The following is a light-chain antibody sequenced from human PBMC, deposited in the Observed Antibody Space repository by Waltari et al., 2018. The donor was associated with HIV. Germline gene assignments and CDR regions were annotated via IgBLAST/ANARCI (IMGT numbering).Light chain of an antibody. CDR3: QQYASSSFS. V-gene: IGKV3-20*01. CDR2: GVS. Sequence: NELTQSPGILSLSTGETAIVSCRASQSVSDNYLAWYQQKAGQAPRLLMYGVSTRATGIPDRFSGSGSGTDFTLTISGLEPEDFAIYYCQQYASSSFSFGPGTKVEIK. J-gene: IGKJ3*01. CDR1: QSVSDNY.